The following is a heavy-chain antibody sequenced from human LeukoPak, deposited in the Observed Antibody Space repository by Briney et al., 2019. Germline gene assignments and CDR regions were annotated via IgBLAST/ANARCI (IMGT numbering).Heavy chain of an antibody. V-gene: IGHV3-72*01. Sequence: GGSLRLSCAASGFTFSDHYMDWVRQAPGKGLEWVGRTKNKANNYNTEYAASVKGRFTISRDDSKNSLYLQMNSPKTEDTAVYYCARVARFDSIDYWGQGTLVTVSS. D-gene: IGHD3-9*01. CDR3: ARVARFDSIDY. J-gene: IGHJ4*02. CDR1: GFTFSDHY. CDR2: TKNKANNYNT.